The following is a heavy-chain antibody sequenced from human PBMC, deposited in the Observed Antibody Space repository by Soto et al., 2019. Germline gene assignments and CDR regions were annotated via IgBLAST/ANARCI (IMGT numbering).Heavy chain of an antibody. CDR2: VSPKSGGT. CDR3: AREISAGDYLNWFGP. J-gene: IGHJ5*02. CDR1: GYNFSDYY. Sequence: ASVKVSCKACGYNFSDYYIHWVRQAPGQGLEWLGWVSPKSGGTNYAQKFKGRVTMTRDTTSNTVYMDLSGLKSHDTAVFYRAREISAGDYLNWFGPWGQGTLVTVSS. D-gene: IGHD4-17*01. V-gene: IGHV1-2*02.